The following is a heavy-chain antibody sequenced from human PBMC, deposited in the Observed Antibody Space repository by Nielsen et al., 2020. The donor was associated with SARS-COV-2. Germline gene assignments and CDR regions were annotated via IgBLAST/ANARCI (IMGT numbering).Heavy chain of an antibody. CDR2: ISSSSSYI. D-gene: IGHD2-15*01. V-gene: IGHV3-21*01. CDR3: YVVVVAATGADAFDI. Sequence: GESLKISCAASGFTFSSYSMNWVRQAPGKGLEWVSSISSSSSYIYYADSVKGRFTISRDNAKNSLYLQMNSLRAEDTAVYYCYVVVVAATGADAFDIWGQGTMVTVSS. J-gene: IGHJ3*02. CDR1: GFTFSSYS.